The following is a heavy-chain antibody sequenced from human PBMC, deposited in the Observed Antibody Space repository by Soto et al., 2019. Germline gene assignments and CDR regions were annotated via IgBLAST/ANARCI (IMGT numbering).Heavy chain of an antibody. CDR2: IWYDGSKK. CDR3: ASGARDFDY. CDR1: GFTFSTYV. D-gene: IGHD3-16*01. J-gene: IGHJ4*02. V-gene: IGHV3-33*01. Sequence: QVQLVESGGGVVQPGRSLRLSCVASGFTFSTYVMHWVRQAPGKGLEWVAVIWYDGSKKYYADSVKGRLTISRDNSKNTLYLQMNSPRAEDTAVYYCASGARDFDYWGQGTLVTVSS.